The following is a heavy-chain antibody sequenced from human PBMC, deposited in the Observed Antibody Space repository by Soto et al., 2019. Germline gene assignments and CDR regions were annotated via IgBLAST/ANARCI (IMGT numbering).Heavy chain of an antibody. Sequence: HPGGSLRLSCAASGLTVSSNYMSWVRQAPGKGLEWVSALYSGGNTYYADSVTGRFTISRDNSKNTLYLQMNSLRAEDTAIYYCAGAMGWNYFDYWGQGTLVTVSS. CDR3: AGAMGWNYFDY. J-gene: IGHJ4*02. D-gene: IGHD6-19*01. CDR2: LYSGGNT. V-gene: IGHV3-53*01. CDR1: GLTVSSNY.